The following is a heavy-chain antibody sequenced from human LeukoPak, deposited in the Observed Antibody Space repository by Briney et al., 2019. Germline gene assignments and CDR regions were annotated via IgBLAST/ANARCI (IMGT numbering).Heavy chain of an antibody. D-gene: IGHD3-9*01. CDR3: AREAWDYDILTGYQYSNWFDP. J-gene: IGHJ5*02. CDR1: GDSVSSNSAA. V-gene: IGHV6-1*01. CDR2: TYYRSKWCN. Sequence: SQTLSLTCAISGDSVSSNSAAWNWIRQSPSRGLEWLGRTYYRSKWCNDYAVSVKSRITINPDTSKNQFSLQLNSVTPEDTAVYYCAREAWDYDILTGYQYSNWFDPWGQGTLVTVSS.